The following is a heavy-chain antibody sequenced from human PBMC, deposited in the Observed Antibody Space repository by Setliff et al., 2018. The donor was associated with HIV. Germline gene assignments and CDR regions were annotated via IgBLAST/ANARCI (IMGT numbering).Heavy chain of an antibody. J-gene: IGHJ4*02. CDR2: IRGKSDII. CDR3: GVSGGSSPGY. CDR1: GFAFSDNP. V-gene: IGHV3-48*04. D-gene: IGHD2-15*01. Sequence: GGSLRLSCVASSGFAFSDNPMNWVRQAPGKGLEWISHIRGKSDIIKYAESVRGRFTISRDNAKNTHYLQMTSLRPEDTAVYYCGVSGGSSPGYWGPGTLVTVSS.